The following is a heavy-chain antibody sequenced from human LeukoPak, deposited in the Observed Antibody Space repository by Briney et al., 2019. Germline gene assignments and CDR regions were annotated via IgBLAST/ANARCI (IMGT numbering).Heavy chain of an antibody. Sequence: GESLKISCEGSGYSFTSYWIGWVRQMPGKGPECMGLIYPADSDTRYGPSFQGQVTISADKSITTAYLQWSSLKASDTAMYYCARHRLNYYDSSHDAFDIWGQGTMVTVSS. D-gene: IGHD3-22*01. V-gene: IGHV5-51*01. CDR2: IYPADSDT. CDR3: ARHRLNYYDSSHDAFDI. CDR1: GYSFTSYW. J-gene: IGHJ3*02.